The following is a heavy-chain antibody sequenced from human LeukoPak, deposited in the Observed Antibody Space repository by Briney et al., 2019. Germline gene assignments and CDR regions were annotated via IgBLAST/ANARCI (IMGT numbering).Heavy chain of an antibody. CDR2: IYYSGST. J-gene: IGHJ3*02. V-gene: IGHV4-31*03. D-gene: IGHD3-9*01. Sequence: SETLSLTCTVSGGSISSGGYYWSWIRQHPGKGLGWIGYIYYSGSTYYNPSLKSRVTISVDTSKNQFSLKLSSVTAADTAVYYCARGRWQYDILTGYGAFDIWGQGTMVTVSS. CDR1: GGSISSGGYY. CDR3: ARGRWQYDILTGYGAFDI.